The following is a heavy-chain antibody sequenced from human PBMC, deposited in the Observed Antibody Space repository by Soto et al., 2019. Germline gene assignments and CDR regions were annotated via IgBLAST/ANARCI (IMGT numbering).Heavy chain of an antibody. V-gene: IGHV4-30-4*01. D-gene: IGHD3-10*01. CDR3: ARRYMVRGVIKTTNWFDP. CDR2: IYYSGSA. Sequence: SETLSLTCTVSGGSISSGDYYWSWIRQPPGKGLEWIGYIYYSGSAYYNPSLKSRVTISVDTSKNQISLKLSSVTAADTAVYYCARRYMVRGVIKTTNWFDPWGQGTLVTVSS. CDR1: GGSISSGDYY. J-gene: IGHJ5*02.